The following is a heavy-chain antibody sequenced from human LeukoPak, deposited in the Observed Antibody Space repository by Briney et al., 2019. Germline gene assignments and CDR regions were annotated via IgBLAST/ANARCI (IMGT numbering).Heavy chain of an antibody. CDR1: GGTFSSYA. D-gene: IGHD6-19*01. J-gene: IGHJ4*02. CDR2: IIPIFGTA. CDR3: AREAVAGTTDY. Sequence: SVKVSCKASGGTFSSYAISWVRQAPGQGLEWTGRIIPIFGTANYAQKFQGRVTITTDESTSTAYMELSSLRSEDTAVYYCAREAVAGTTDYWGQGTLVTVSS. V-gene: IGHV1-69*05.